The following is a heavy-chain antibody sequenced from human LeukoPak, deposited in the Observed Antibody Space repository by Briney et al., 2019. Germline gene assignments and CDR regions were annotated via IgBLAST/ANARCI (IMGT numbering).Heavy chain of an antibody. D-gene: IGHD1-26*01. CDR3: ARDGESGSYLDY. Sequence: GGSLRLSCAASGFTFSSSAMSWVRQVPGKGLEWVSSISSSSSYIYYADSVKGRFTISRDNAKNSLYLQMNSLRAEDTAVYYCARDGESGSYLDYWGQGTLVTVSS. V-gene: IGHV3-21*01. CDR1: GFTFSSSA. J-gene: IGHJ4*02. CDR2: ISSSSSYI.